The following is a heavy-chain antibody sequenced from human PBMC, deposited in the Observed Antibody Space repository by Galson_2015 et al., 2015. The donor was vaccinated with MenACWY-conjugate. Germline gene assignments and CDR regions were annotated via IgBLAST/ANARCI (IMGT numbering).Heavy chain of an antibody. CDR2: INTDESLT. V-gene: IGHV3-74*03. CDR1: GFTFSSYW. CDR3: ARELRNYWYFDL. J-gene: IGHJ2*01. Sequence: PLRLSCAASGFTFSSYWMHWVRQPPGKGLVWVSRINTDESLTTYADSVKGRFTISRDNAKNTLYLQMNSLRAEDTAVYYCARELRNYWYFDLWGRGTRVRVSS.